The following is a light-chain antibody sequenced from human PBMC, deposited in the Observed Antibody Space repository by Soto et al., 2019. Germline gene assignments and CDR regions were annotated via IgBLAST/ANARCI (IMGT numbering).Light chain of an antibody. Sequence: DIQMTQSPSSLSASVGDRVTVTCRASQSISSYLNWYQQKPGKAPKLLIYGAYSLQSGVPSRFSGSGSGTDFTLTISSLQPEDYATYYCQQSYRTPRPFGQGTKLEIK. CDR2: GAY. V-gene: IGKV1-39*01. J-gene: IGKJ2*01. CDR3: QQSYRTPRP. CDR1: QSISSY.